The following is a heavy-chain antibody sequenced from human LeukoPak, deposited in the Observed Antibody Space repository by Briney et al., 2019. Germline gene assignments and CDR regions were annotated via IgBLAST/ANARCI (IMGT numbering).Heavy chain of an antibody. Sequence: GGSLRLSCAASGFTFSSYEMNWVRQAPGKGLEWVSYISSSGSTIYYADSVKGRFTISRDNAKNSLYLQMSSLRAEDMALYYCAKADGDYIGDAFDIWGQGTMVTVSS. CDR1: GFTFSSYE. V-gene: IGHV3-48*03. J-gene: IGHJ3*02. D-gene: IGHD4-17*01. CDR2: ISSSGSTI. CDR3: AKADGDYIGDAFDI.